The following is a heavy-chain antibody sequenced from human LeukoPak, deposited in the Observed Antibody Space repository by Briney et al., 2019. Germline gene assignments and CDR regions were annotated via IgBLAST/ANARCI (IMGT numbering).Heavy chain of an antibody. CDR3: AKGGYYYDSSGYIYFQH. V-gene: IGHV3-43D*03. CDR1: GFTFDEYA. Sequence: GGSLRLSCAASGFTFDEYAMHWVRQAPGKGLEGVSLISWDGGSTYYADSVKGRFTISRDNAKNSLYLQMNSLRAEDTALYYCAKGGYYYDSSGYIYFQHWGQGTLATVSS. CDR2: ISWDGGST. D-gene: IGHD3-22*01. J-gene: IGHJ1*01.